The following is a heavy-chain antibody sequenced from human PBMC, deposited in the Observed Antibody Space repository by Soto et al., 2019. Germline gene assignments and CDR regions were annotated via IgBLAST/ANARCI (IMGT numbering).Heavy chain of an antibody. D-gene: IGHD2-15*01. V-gene: IGHV4-38-2*01. CDR1: GYSISSGYH. Sequence: SETLSLTCAVSGYSISSGYHWAWIRQPPGKGLEWLGSVHYSGNTYYNPSLKSRLTISVDKSKNQFSLNLSSVTAADTAVYYCARQDRVVAEGRWFDPWGQGTLVT. J-gene: IGHJ5*02. CDR3: ARQDRVVAEGRWFDP. CDR2: VHYSGNT.